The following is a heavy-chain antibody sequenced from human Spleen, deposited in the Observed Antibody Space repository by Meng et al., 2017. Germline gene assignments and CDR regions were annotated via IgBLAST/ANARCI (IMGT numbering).Heavy chain of an antibody. J-gene: IGHJ5*02. CDR1: GGSSTGYY. V-gene: IGHV4-34*01. Sequence: QVQLQQWGAGLLKPSETLSLTCAVYGGSSTGYYWSWIRQPPGKGLEWIGSIYYSGSTYYNPSPKSRVTISVDTSKNQFSLKLSSVTAADTAVYYCARLPGYCSSTSCSNWFDPWGQGTLVTVSS. D-gene: IGHD2-2*01. CDR2: IYYSGST. CDR3: ARLPGYCSSTSCSNWFDP.